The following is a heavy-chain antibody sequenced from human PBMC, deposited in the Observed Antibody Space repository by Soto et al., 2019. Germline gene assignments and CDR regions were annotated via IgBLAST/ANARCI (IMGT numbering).Heavy chain of an antibody. CDR3: AKDSPHPRE. D-gene: IGHD1-26*01. CDR2: ISAYNGKT. Sequence: QVQLVQSGAEVTKPGASVKVSCKASGYPLTSYGISCVRQAPRQGLEWMGWISAYNGKTNYAQKIQGRVTMTTDKSTSTAYMELSSLRYDDTAVYYCAKDSPHPREWGHATLLTGSS. CDR1: GYPLTSYG. V-gene: IGHV1-18*01. J-gene: IGHJ1*01.